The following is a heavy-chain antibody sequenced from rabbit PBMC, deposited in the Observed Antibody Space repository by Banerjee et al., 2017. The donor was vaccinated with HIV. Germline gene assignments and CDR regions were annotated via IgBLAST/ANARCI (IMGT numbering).Heavy chain of an antibody. V-gene: IGHV1S45*01. CDR1: GFDFSNSYY. D-gene: IGHD4-1*01. CDR3: ARDLAGVIGWNFNL. J-gene: IGHJ4*01. CDR2: IYTGSSGST. Sequence: QEQLVESGGGLVKPGASLTLTCKASGFDFSNSYYMCWVRQAPGKGLEWIACIYTGSSGSTYYASWAKGRFTISKTSSTTVTLQMTSLTAADTATYFCARDLAGVIGWNFNLWGQGTLVTVS.